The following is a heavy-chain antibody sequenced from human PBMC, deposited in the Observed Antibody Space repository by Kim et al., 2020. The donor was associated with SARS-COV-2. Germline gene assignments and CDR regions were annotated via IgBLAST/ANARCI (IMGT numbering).Heavy chain of an antibody. J-gene: IGHJ4*02. CDR2: IKSKNDGGAT. Sequence: GGSLRLSCAASGFSFTDAWMTWVRQAPGKGLEWVGRIKSKNDGGATDYAAPVKGRFTISRDDSKNMLFLQMNSLRTEDTAVYFCSTPTGLKFKYWGQGTLVTVSS. CDR1: GFSFTDAW. CDR3: STPTGLKFKY. D-gene: IGHD3-9*01. V-gene: IGHV3-15*01.